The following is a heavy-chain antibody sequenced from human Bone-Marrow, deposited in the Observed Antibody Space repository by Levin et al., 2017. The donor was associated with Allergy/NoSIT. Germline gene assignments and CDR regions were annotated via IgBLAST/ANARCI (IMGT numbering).Heavy chain of an antibody. D-gene: IGHD2-2*01. J-gene: IGHJ5*02. V-gene: IGHV3-15*01. Sequence: GGSLRLSCAASGFTFSNAWMSWVRQAPGKGLEWVGRIKSKTDGGTTDYAAPVKGRFTISRDDSKNTLYLQMNSLKTEDTAVYYCTTDRTTNIVVVPSATRGWFDPWGQGTLVTVSS. CDR3: TTDRTTNIVVVPSATRGWFDP. CDR2: IKSKTDGGTT. CDR1: GFTFSNAW.